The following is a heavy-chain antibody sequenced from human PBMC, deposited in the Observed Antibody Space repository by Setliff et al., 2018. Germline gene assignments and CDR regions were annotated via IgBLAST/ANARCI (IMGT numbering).Heavy chain of an antibody. CDR1: GGTFSSYA. V-gene: IGHV1-69*10. J-gene: IGHJ3*02. D-gene: IGHD3-22*01. CDR2: IIPILGIA. Sequence: ASVKVSCKASGGTFSSYAISWVRQAPGQGLEWMGGIIPILGIANYAQKFQGRVMITADKSTSTAYMELSSLRSEDTAVYYCARNGDSSCYSYDAFDIWGQGTMVTVSS. CDR3: ARNGDSSCYSYDAFDI.